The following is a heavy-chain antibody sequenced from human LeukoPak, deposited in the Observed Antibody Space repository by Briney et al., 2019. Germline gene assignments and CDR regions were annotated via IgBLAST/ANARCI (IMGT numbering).Heavy chain of an antibody. CDR1: GFTFSSYS. J-gene: IGHJ6*03. CDR2: ISSSSSYI. D-gene: IGHD2-15*01. Sequence: GGSLRLSCAASGFTFSSYSMNWVRQAPGKGLEWVSSISSSSSYIYYADSVKGRFTISRDNAKNSLYLQMNSLRAEDTAVYYCARDLGDIVVVVAVTPRAGDYYYMDVWGKGTTVTVSS. CDR3: ARDLGDIVVVVAVTPRAGDYYYMDV. V-gene: IGHV3-21*01.